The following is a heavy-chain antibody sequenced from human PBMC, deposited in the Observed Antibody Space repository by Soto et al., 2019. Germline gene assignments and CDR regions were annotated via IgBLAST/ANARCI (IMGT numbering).Heavy chain of an antibody. CDR2: IIPIFGTA. CDR1: GGTFSSYA. CDR3: ARGVSSGCSCYSCYYYGMDV. V-gene: IGHV1-69*12. J-gene: IGHJ6*02. D-gene: IGHD2-15*01. Sequence: QVHLVQSGAAVKKPGSSVKVSCKASGGTFSSYAISWVRQARGQGLEWMGGIIPIFGTANYAQKFQGRVTITADESTSKAYMELSSLRSEDTAVYYCARGVSSGCSCYSCYYYGMDVWGQGTTVTVSS.